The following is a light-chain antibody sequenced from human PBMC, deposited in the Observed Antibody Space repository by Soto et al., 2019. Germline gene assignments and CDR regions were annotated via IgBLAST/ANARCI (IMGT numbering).Light chain of an antibody. J-gene: IGKJ4*01. V-gene: IGKV1-39*01. CDR2: AAS. Sequence: DIQMTQSPSSLSASVGDGVTITCRASQSVSSHLNWYQQRPGKAPRLLIYAASILQSGVPSRFNGSGSGPNFTRTISRLQPDDFATYYCQQTYSTPLTFGGGTKVEIK. CDR3: QQTYSTPLT. CDR1: QSVSSH.